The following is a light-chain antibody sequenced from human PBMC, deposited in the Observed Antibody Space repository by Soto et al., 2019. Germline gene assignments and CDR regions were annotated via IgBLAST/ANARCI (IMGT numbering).Light chain of an antibody. V-gene: IGKV2-28*01. Sequence: DVVMTQSPLSLPVTLGQPASISCRSSQSLLHSNGYNYLDWYLQKPGQSPQLLIYLGSNRASGVPDRFSGSGSGTDFTLKISRVEAEEVGVYYCMQALQTPITVGQGTRLEIK. J-gene: IGKJ5*01. CDR3: MQALQTPIT. CDR1: QSLLHSNGYNY. CDR2: LGS.